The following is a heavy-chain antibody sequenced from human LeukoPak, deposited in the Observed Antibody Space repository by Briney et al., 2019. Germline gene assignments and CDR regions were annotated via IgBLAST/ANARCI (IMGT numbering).Heavy chain of an antibody. V-gene: IGHV4-59*08. CDR1: GGSISGYY. D-gene: IGHD1/OR15-1a*01. CDR2: VYDTGAT. Sequence: SEALSLTCTVSGGSISGYYWSWIRQPPGKRLEWIGYVYDTGATNYNPSLKSRFTISIDTSKNQFSLYLSSVTPADTAVYYCARLPLIATTRGGFDPWGQGTLVTVSS. J-gene: IGHJ5*02. CDR3: ARLPLIATTRGGFDP.